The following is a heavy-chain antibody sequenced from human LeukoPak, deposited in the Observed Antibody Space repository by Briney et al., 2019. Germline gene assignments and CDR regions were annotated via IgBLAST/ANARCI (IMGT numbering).Heavy chain of an antibody. CDR1: GASISDAAYY. Sequence: PSETLSLTCTVSGASISDAAYYWSWIRQHPGEGLEWIGYIYYSGSTSYNPSLKSRVTISVDTSKNHFSLKLTSVTAADTAVYYCARAGLEEPEAQFDPWGQGTLVTVSS. CDR3: ARAGLEEPEAQFDP. V-gene: IGHV4-31*03. J-gene: IGHJ5*02. D-gene: IGHD1-14*01. CDR2: IYYSGST.